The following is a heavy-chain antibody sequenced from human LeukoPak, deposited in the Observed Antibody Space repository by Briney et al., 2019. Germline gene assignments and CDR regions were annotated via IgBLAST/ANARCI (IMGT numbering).Heavy chain of an antibody. V-gene: IGHV3-7*01. Sequence: PGGSLRLSCAASGFTFITYWMSWVRQAPGKGLEWVANIKQDGSDKYYVDSVKGRFTISIENAKNSLYLQMNSLRAEDTAVYYCARWVSGWSYWGQGTLVTVSS. J-gene: IGHJ4*02. D-gene: IGHD6-19*01. CDR1: GFTFITYW. CDR3: ARWVSGWSY. CDR2: IKQDGSDK.